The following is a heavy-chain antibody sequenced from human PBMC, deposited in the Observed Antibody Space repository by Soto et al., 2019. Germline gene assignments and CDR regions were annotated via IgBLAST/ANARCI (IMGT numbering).Heavy chain of an antibody. CDR1: GGTFSSYT. Sequence: GASVKVSCKASGGTFSSYTISWVRQAPGQGLEWMGRIIPILGIANYAQKFQGRVTITADKSTSTAYMELSSLRSEDTAVYYCAREPDSSSSFLPWSTEDYYYYYMDVWGKGTTVTVSS. J-gene: IGHJ6*03. V-gene: IGHV1-69*04. CDR3: AREPDSSSSFLPWSTEDYYYYYMDV. CDR2: IIPILGIA. D-gene: IGHD6-6*01.